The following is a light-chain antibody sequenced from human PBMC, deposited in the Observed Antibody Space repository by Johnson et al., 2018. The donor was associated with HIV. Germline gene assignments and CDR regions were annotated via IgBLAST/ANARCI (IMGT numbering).Light chain of an antibody. CDR1: SSNIGNNY. V-gene: IGLV1-51*02. J-gene: IGLJ1*01. CDR3: GTWAISLRSYV. Sequence: QSVLTQPPSVSAAPGQKVTISCSGSSSNIGNNYISWYQQLPGTAPKLLIYENHKRPSGIPDRFSGSKSGTSATLGITGLQTGDEADYYCGTWAISLRSYVFGTATKVTVL. CDR2: ENH.